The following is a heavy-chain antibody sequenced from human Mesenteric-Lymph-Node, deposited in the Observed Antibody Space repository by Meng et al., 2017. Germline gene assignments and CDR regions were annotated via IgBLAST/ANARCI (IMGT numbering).Heavy chain of an antibody. J-gene: IGHJ5*02. CDR3: VRDLVGDTTGWFDP. CDR1: GGFISSYY. CDR2: IYTSGST. Sequence: QVRLQVVVPGRVKPPGTSSLPCSVSGGFISSYYWRWFGQPAGKGLEWIGSIYTSGSTNYNPYLKSRVTMSVDMSKNQFSLTLSSVTAADTAVYYCVRDLVGDTTGWFDPWGQGTLVTVSS. D-gene: IGHD1-26*01. V-gene: IGHV4-4*07.